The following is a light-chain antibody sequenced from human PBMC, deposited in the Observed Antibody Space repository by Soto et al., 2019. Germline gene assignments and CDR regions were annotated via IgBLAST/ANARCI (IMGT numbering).Light chain of an antibody. Sequence: QAVVTQSPSASASLGASVKLTCTLSSGHSNYAIAWHQQQPEKGPRYLMKLNNDGSHSKGDGIPDRFSGSSSGAERYLTISSLQSEDESDYYCQTWDTGISVVFGGGTKLIVL. CDR1: SGHSNYA. J-gene: IGLJ2*01. V-gene: IGLV4-69*01. CDR3: QTWDTGISVV. CDR2: LNNDGSH.